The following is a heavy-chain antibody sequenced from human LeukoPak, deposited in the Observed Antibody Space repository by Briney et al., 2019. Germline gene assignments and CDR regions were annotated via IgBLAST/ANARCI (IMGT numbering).Heavy chain of an antibody. V-gene: IGHV4-34*01. CDR1: GGSFSGYY. CDR2: INHSGST. J-gene: IGHJ6*03. CDR3: ARGPRYYYGSGNLRKGYYYYCMDV. D-gene: IGHD3-10*01. Sequence: PSETLSLTCAVYGGSFSGYYWSWIRQPPGKGLEWIGEINHSGSTNYNPSLKSRVTISVDTSKNQFSLKLSSVTAADTAVYYCARGPRYYYGSGNLRKGYYYYCMDVWGKGTTVTVSS.